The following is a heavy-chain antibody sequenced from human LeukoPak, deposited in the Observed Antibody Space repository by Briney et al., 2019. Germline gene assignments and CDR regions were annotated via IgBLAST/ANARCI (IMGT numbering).Heavy chain of an antibody. V-gene: IGHV3-33*06. CDR1: GFTFSSYG. J-gene: IGHJ4*02. Sequence: PGGSLRLSCAASGFTFSSYGMHWVRQAPGKGLEWVAVIWYDGSYKYYADSVKGRFTISRDNSKNTLYLQMNSLRAEDTAVYYCAKDLGDGYPTPEDWGQGTLVTVSS. D-gene: IGHD5-24*01. CDR3: AKDLGDGYPTPED. CDR2: IWYDGSYK.